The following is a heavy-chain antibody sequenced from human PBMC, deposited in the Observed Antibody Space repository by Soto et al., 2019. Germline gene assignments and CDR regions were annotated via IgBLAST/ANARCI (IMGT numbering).Heavy chain of an antibody. Sequence: AASVKVSWKASGYTFTSYAMHWVRQAPGQRLEWMGWINAGNGNTKYSQKFQGRVTITRDTSASTAYMELSSLRSEDTAVYYCARDRDYYGSGSYFYGAFDIWGQGTMVTVSS. CDR1: GYTFTSYA. V-gene: IGHV1-3*01. D-gene: IGHD3-10*01. CDR3: ARDRDYYGSGSYFYGAFDI. CDR2: INAGNGNT. J-gene: IGHJ3*02.